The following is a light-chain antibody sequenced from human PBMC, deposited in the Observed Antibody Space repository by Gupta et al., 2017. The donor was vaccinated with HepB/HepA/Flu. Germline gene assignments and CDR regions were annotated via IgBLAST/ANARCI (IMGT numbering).Light chain of an antibody. V-gene: IGLV3-1*01. CDR1: KLGDKY. CDR3: QAWDSSTAP. CDR2: QDS. Sequence: SYELTQPPSVSVSPGQTASITCSGDKLGDKYACWYQQKPGQSPVLVIYQDSKRPSGIPERFSGSNSGNTATLTISGTQAMDEADYCCQAWDSSTAPFGGGTKLTVL. J-gene: IGLJ2*01.